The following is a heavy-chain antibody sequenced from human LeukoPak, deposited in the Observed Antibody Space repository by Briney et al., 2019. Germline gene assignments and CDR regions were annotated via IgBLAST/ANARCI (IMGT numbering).Heavy chain of an antibody. J-gene: IGHJ6*03. CDR3: ARDPDYYGAGSYYYYYYMDV. Sequence: GGSLRLSCAASGFTFSSYSMNWVRQAPGKGLEWVSYISSSSSTIYYADSVKGRFTISRDNAKNSLYLQMNSLRAEDTAVDYCARDPDYYGAGSYYYYYYMDVWGKGTTVTVSS. D-gene: IGHD3-10*01. CDR1: GFTFSSYS. CDR2: ISSSSSTI. V-gene: IGHV3-48*01.